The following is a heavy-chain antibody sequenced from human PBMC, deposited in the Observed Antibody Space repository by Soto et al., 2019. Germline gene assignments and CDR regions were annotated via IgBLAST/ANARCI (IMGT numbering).Heavy chain of an antibody. D-gene: IGHD6-19*01. J-gene: IGHJ6*02. V-gene: IGHV3-30-3*01. Sequence: QVQLVESGGGVVQPGRSLRLSCAASGFTFSSYAMHWVRQAPGKGLAWVAVISYDGSNKYYADSVKGRFTISRDNSKNTLYLQMNSLRAEDTAVYYCASSSGWPNYYYYYGMDVWGQGTTVTVSS. CDR1: GFTFSSYA. CDR2: ISYDGSNK. CDR3: ASSSGWPNYYYYYGMDV.